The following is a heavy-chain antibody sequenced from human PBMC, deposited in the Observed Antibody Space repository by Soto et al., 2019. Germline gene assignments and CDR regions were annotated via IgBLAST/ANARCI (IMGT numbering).Heavy chain of an antibody. V-gene: IGHV1-69*13. CDR3: ARDLGGCSAGSCRYNWFDP. CDR2: IIPLYGTT. CDR1: EGTFSSYA. D-gene: IGHD2-15*01. J-gene: IGHJ5*02. Sequence: SVKVSCKASEGTFSSYAISWVRQAPGQGLEWMGGIIPLYGTTNYAQKFQDRVTITADESTSTAYMELSSLRSQDTAVYYCARDLGGCSAGSCRYNWFDPWGQGTLVTVSS.